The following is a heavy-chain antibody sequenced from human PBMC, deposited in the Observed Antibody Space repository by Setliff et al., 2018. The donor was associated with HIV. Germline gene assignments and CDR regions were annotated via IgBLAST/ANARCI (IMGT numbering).Heavy chain of an antibody. CDR3: ARASQNSYYDSSGYADY. D-gene: IGHD3-22*01. J-gene: IGHJ4*02. V-gene: IGHV1-46*02. CDR2: TGPSGSST. CDR1: AYTFNSYY. Sequence: GASVKVSCKTSAYTFNSYYMHWVRQAPGQGLAWMGLTGPSGSSTTYAQNFQGRVTMSRDTSTNTVYMGLSSLRSEDTAVYYCARASQNSYYDSSGYADYWGQGTLVTVSS.